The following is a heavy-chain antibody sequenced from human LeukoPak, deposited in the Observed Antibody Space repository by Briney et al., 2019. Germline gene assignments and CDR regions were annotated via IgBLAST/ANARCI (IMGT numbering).Heavy chain of an antibody. CDR3: ARDLYRDSLPVSWFDP. V-gene: IGHV1-18*01. J-gene: IGHJ5*02. CDR2: ISDYNGNT. D-gene: IGHD4-11*01. CDR1: GYTFTSYG. Sequence: ASVKVSCKASGYTFTSYGISWVRQAPGQGGERMGWISDYNGNTNYAQKLQGRDTINTDTYTRTEYMEMRSLRSDDTAVYYCARDLYRDSLPVSWFDPWGQGTLVTVSS.